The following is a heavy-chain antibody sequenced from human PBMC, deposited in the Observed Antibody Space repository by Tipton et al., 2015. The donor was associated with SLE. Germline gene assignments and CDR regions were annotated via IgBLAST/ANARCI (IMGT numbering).Heavy chain of an antibody. V-gene: IGHV4-39*07. CDR1: GGSISSGSYY. CDR3: ARDIWFDP. Sequence: LRLSCTVSGGSISSGSYYWSWIRQPPGKGLEWIGEINHSGSTNYNPSLKSRVTISVDTSKNQFSLKLSSVTAADTAVYYCARDIWFDPWGQGTLVTVSS. J-gene: IGHJ5*02. CDR2: INHSGST.